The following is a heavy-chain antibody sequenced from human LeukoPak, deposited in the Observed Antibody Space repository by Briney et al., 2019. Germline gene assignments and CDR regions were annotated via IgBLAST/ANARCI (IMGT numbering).Heavy chain of an antibody. D-gene: IGHD6-6*01. V-gene: IGHV3-9*01. CDR2: ISWNSGSI. J-gene: IGHJ3*02. CDR3: AKDRDPVVAKGAFDI. CDR1: GFTFDDYA. Sequence: GGSLRLSCAASGFTFDDYAMHWVRQAPGKGLEWVSGISWNSGSIGYADSVKGRFTISRDNAKNSLYLQMNSLRAEDTALYYCAKDRDPVVAKGAFDIWGQGTMVTVSS.